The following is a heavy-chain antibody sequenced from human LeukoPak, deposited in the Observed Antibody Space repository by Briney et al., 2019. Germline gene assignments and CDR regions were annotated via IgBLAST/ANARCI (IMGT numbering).Heavy chain of an antibody. CDR3: ARDAMNTNYYDSSGYVNWFDP. V-gene: IGHV1-46*01. Sequence: GASVKVSCKASGYTFTSYYMHWVRQAPGQGLEWMGIINPSGGSTSYAQKFQGRVTMTRDTSTSTVYMELSSLRSEDTAVYYCARDAMNTNYYDSSGYVNWFDPWGQGTLVTVSS. CDR1: GYTFTSYY. CDR2: INPSGGST. J-gene: IGHJ5*02. D-gene: IGHD3-22*01.